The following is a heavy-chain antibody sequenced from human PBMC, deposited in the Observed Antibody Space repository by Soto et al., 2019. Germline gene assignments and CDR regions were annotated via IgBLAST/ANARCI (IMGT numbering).Heavy chain of an antibody. D-gene: IGHD3-22*01. Sequence: GGSLRLSCAASGFTFSGSAIHWVRQASGKGLEWIGRIRSKSKSQATAYAASVNGRFTVSRDDSKNTAYLQMNSLKTEDTALYYCARLPDEVITAFDYWGPGTLVTVSS. V-gene: IGHV3-73*01. CDR3: ARLPDEVITAFDY. CDR1: GFTFSGSA. CDR2: IRSKSKSQAT. J-gene: IGHJ4*02.